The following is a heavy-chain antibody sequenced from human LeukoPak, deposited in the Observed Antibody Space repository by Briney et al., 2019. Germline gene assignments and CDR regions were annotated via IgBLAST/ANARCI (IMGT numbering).Heavy chain of an antibody. D-gene: IGHD4-17*01. CDR2: IYYSGST. CDR1: GGSISIGGYY. J-gene: IGHJ4*02. Sequence: PSETLSLTCTVSGGSISIGGYYWSWIRQHPGKGLEWIGYIYYSGSTYYNPSLKSRVTISVDTSKNQFSLKLSSVTAADTAVYYCARAALTTAYVDYWGQGTLVTVSS. CDR3: ARAALTTAYVDY. V-gene: IGHV4-31*03.